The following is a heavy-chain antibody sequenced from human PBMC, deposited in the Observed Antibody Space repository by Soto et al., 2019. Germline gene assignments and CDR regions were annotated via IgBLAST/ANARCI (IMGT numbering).Heavy chain of an antibody. D-gene: IGHD6-19*01. CDR3: ARVSSGWYYWFDP. Sequence: SVKVSCKTSGFTFSSSAVHWVRQARGHRLQWIGWIDVGSANANYAQMLQERVTISRDMSTSTAYMELRSLRSDDTAVYYCARVSSGWYYWFDPWGQGTLVTVSS. CDR1: GFTFSSSA. V-gene: IGHV1-58*01. J-gene: IGHJ5*02. CDR2: IDVGSANA.